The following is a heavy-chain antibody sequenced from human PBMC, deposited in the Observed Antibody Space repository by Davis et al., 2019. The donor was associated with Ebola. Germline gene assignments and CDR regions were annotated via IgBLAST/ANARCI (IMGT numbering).Heavy chain of an antibody. D-gene: IGHD6-6*01. J-gene: IGHJ4*02. CDR3: AQGSIAALPH. Sequence: GESLKISCAASGFTFSSYAMHWVRQAPGKGLEWVAVISYDGSNKYYADSVKGRFTISRDNSKNTLYLQMNSLRAEDTAVYYCAQGSIAALPHWGQGTLVTVSS. V-gene: IGHV3-30*18. CDR2: ISYDGSNK. CDR1: GFTFSSYA.